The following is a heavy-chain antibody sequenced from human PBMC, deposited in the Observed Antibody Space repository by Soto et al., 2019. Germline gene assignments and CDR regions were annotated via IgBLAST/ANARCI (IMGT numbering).Heavy chain of an antibody. CDR1: GFSLRNYV. J-gene: IGHJ4*02. Sequence: QVQLVESGGGVVQPGRSLRLSCLASGFSLRNYVMPWVRRAPGKGLEWVALVWYDGDEKYYADSVKGRFTISRDISGNILYLHMNSLSADDTAVYYCSRETSDVTFDYWGQGTLVTVSS. CDR3: SRETSDVTFDY. D-gene: IGHD2-21*01. CDR2: VWYDGDEK. V-gene: IGHV3-33*01.